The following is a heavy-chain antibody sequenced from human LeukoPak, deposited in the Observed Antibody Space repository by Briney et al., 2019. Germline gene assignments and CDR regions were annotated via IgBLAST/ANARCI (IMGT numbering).Heavy chain of an antibody. CDR1: GFTFSSHA. D-gene: IGHD6-19*01. Sequence: GGSLRLSCSPAGFTFSSHAMHWVRQAPGKGLEWVAVIWYDGSNKYYADSVKGRFTISRDNSKNTLYMQMNSLRAEDTAVYYCARDPGGWYAEYWGQGTLVTVSS. CDR3: ARDPGGWYAEY. J-gene: IGHJ4*02. CDR2: IWYDGSNK. V-gene: IGHV3-33*08.